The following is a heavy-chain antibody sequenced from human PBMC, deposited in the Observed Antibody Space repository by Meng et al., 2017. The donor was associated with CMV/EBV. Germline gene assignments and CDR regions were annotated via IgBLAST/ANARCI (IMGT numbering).Heavy chain of an antibody. J-gene: IGHJ5*02. CDR3: ARDPDYSNYVRRGAGWFDP. D-gene: IGHD4-11*01. CDR1: GYTFTGYY. V-gene: IGHV1-2*02. Sequence: ASVKVSCKASGYTFTGYYMHWVRQAPGQGLEWMGWINPNSGGTNYAQKFQGRVTMTRDTSISTAYMELSRLRSDDTAVYYCARDPDYSNYVRRGAGWFDPWGQGTLVTVSS. CDR2: INPNSGGT.